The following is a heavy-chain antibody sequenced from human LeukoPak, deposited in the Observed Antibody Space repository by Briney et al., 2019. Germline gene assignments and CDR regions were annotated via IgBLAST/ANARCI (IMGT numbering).Heavy chain of an antibody. CDR2: IYYSGST. Sequence: PSETLSLTCTVSGGSISSSSYYWGWIRQPPGKGLEWIGSIYYSGSTYYNPSLKSRVTISVDTSKNQFSLKLSSVTAADTAVYYCATPFTMVRGVPFDYWGQGTVVTVSS. D-gene: IGHD3-10*01. CDR3: ATPFTMVRGVPFDY. V-gene: IGHV4-39*01. J-gene: IGHJ4*02. CDR1: GGSISSSSYY.